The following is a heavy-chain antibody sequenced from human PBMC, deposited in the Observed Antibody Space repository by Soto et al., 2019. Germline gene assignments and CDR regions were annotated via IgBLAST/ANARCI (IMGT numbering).Heavy chain of an antibody. J-gene: IGHJ4*02. CDR3: AKGLLNGRWYDAH. CDR2: IRFDGSNI. Sequence: GGSLRLSCAVPGIIFTGYGMHWVRQAPGKGLEWVAIIRFDGSNIHYADSVKGRFTISRDNSKNTAYLQMNSLRAEDTAVYYCAKGLLNGRWYDAHWGQGTLVTVS. D-gene: IGHD6-13*01. V-gene: IGHV3-30*02. CDR1: GIIFTGYG.